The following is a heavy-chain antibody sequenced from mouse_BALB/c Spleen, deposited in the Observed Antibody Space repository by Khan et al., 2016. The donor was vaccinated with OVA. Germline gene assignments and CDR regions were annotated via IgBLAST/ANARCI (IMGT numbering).Heavy chain of an antibody. D-gene: IGHD1-1*01. J-gene: IGHJ3*01. V-gene: IGHV2-9*02. Sequence: VKLEESGPGLVAPSQTLSITCTVSGFSLTNYGVHWVRQPPGKGLEWLGVIWAGGSTNHNSALMSRLSISKDDSKSQVFFTMNSLQADDTAIYYCARAFYYGAWFAYWGQGTLVTVSA. CDR3: ARAFYYGAWFAY. CDR2: IWAGGST. CDR1: GFSLTNYG.